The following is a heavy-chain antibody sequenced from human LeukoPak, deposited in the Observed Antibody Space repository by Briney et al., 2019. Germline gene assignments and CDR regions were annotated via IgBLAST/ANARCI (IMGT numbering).Heavy chain of an antibody. V-gene: IGHV4-59*01. Sequence: PETLSLTCTVSGGSISSYYWSWIRQPPGKGLEWIGYIYYSGSTNYNPSLKSRVTISVDTSKNQFSLKLSSVTAADTAVYYCARAGYYYYGMDVWGQGTTVTVSS. CDR2: IYYSGST. CDR1: GGSISSYY. D-gene: IGHD1-14*01. CDR3: ARAGYYYYGMDV. J-gene: IGHJ6*02.